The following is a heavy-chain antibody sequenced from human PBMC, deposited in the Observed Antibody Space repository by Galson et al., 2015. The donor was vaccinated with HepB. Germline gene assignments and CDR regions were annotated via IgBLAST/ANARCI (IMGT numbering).Heavy chain of an antibody. CDR2: MDPNSGNT. Sequence: SVKVSCKASGYTFTSYDINWVRQATGQGLEWMGWMDPNSGNTGYAQKFQGRVTMTRNTSISTAYMELSSLRSEDTAVYYCARGWGRSGYYYYGMDVWGQGTTVTVSS. J-gene: IGHJ6*02. CDR1: GYTFTSYD. D-gene: IGHD3-22*01. CDR3: ARGWGRSGYYYYGMDV. V-gene: IGHV1-8*01.